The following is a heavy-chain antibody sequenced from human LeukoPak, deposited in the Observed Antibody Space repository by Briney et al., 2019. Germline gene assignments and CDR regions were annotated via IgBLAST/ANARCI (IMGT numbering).Heavy chain of an antibody. V-gene: IGHV1-69*04. Sequence: ASVKVSCKASGGTFSSYAISWVRQAPGQGLEWMGRIIPILGIANYAQKFQGRVTITADKSTSTAYMELSSLRSEDTAVYYCARALGYCSGGSCYQAGAFDIWGQGIMVTVSS. CDR1: GGTFSSYA. CDR2: IIPILGIA. J-gene: IGHJ3*02. D-gene: IGHD2-15*01. CDR3: ARALGYCSGGSCYQAGAFDI.